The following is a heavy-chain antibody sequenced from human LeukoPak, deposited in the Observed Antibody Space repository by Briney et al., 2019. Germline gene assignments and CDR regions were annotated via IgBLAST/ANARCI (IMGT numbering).Heavy chain of an antibody. CDR3: AKRGVVIRVILVGFHKEAYYFDS. CDR1: GITLSHYG. V-gene: IGHV3-23*01. J-gene: IGHJ4*02. CDR2: ISGSGGST. Sequence: GGSLRLSCVASGITLSHYGMSWVRQAPGKGLEWVAGISGSGGSTNYADCVKGRFTISRDNPKNTLYLQMNSLRAEDTAVYFCAKRGVVIRVILVGFHKEAYYFDSWGQGALVTVSS. D-gene: IGHD3-22*01.